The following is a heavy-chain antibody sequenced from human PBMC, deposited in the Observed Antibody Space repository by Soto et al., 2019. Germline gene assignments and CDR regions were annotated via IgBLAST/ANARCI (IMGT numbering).Heavy chain of an antibody. D-gene: IGHD4-17*01. CDR3: ARDADYGDYIDY. Sequence: TLSLTCAYSGGSISSSNLWTWVRQPPGKGLEWIGEIYHSGSTNYNPSLKSRVTISVDKSKNQFSLKLSSVTAADTAVYYCARDADYGDYIDYWGQGTLVTVSS. CDR2: IYHSGST. J-gene: IGHJ4*02. CDR1: GGSISSSNL. V-gene: IGHV4-4*02.